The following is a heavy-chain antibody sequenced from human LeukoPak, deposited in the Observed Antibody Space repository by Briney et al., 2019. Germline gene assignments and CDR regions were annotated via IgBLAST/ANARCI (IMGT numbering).Heavy chain of an antibody. J-gene: IGHJ4*02. CDR2: ISPSGDIT. V-gene: IGHV3-23*01. D-gene: IGHD3-10*01. Sequence: GGTLRLSCAASGFTFSNHGMNWVRQAPGKGLEWVSGISPSGDITYYADSVKGRFTISRDNSKNTLYLEVISLTAEDTAVYYCAKDDAWLRFGEWSQGTLVTVSS. CDR3: AKDDAWLRFGE. CDR1: GFTFSNHG.